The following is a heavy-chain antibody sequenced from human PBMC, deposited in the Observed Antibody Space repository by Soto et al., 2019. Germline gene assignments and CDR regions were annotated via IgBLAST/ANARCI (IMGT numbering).Heavy chain of an antibody. V-gene: IGHV3-74*01. CDR3: ARDRGYTMDV. Sequence: GGSLRLSCAASGFTFSSFWMHWVRQAPGKGLVWVSLINGDGSNTAYADSVKGRFTISRDSAKNTLSLQMNSLRAEDTAVYYCARDRGYTMDVWGQGTTVTVSS. CDR2: INGDGSNT. CDR1: GFTFSSFW. J-gene: IGHJ6*02. D-gene: IGHD1-1*01.